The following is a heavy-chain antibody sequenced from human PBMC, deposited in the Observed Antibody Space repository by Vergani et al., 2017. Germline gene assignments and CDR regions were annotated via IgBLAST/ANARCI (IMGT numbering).Heavy chain of an antibody. CDR3: ARKSTIVGATINWYFDL. V-gene: IGHV4-34*01. Sequence: QVQLQESGPGLVKPSETLSLTCAVYGGSFSGYYWSWIRQPPGKGLEWIGEINHSGSTNYNPSLKSRVTISVDTSKNQFSLKLSSVTAADTAVYYCARKSTIVGATINWYFDLWGRGTLVTVSS. CDR2: INHSGST. CDR1: GGSFSGYY. D-gene: IGHD1-26*01. J-gene: IGHJ2*01.